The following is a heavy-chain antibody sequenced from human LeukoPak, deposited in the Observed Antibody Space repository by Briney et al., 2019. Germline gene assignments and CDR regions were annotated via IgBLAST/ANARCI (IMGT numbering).Heavy chain of an antibody. J-gene: IGHJ4*02. Sequence: GGSLRLSCAASGFTFSSYGMHWVRRAPGKGLEWVAVISYDGSNKYYADSVKGRFTISRDNSKNTLYLQMNSLRAEDTAVYYCARGFDYFDYWGQGTLVSVSS. CDR3: ARGFDYFDY. D-gene: IGHD3-3*01. V-gene: IGHV3-30*03. CDR2: ISYDGSNK. CDR1: GFTFSSYG.